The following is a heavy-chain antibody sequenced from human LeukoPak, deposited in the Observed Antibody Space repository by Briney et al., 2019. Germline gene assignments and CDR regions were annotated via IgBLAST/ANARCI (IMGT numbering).Heavy chain of an antibody. D-gene: IGHD2-15*01. CDR3: ARDREYCSGGSCSHYYYYGMDV. V-gene: IGHV3-30*04. CDR1: AFTFSSYA. CDR2: ISYDGSNK. J-gene: IGHJ6*02. Sequence: GGSLRLSCAASAFTFSSYAMSWVRQAPGKGLEWVAVISYDGSNKYYADSVKGRFTISRDNSKNMLYLQMNSLRAEDTAVYYCARDREYCSGGSCSHYYYYGMDVWGQGTTVTVSS.